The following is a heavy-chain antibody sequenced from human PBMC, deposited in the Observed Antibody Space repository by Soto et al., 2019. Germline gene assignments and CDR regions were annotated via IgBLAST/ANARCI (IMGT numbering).Heavy chain of an antibody. CDR1: GGSISSDKW. CDR3: AASPLPSGVVSGRFDP. D-gene: IGHD3-3*01. J-gene: IGHJ5*02. Sequence: QVHLQESGPGLVKPSGTLALTCAVSGGSISSDKWWTWVRQPPGKGLEWIGEISHRGSTNYSHSFQTQLSLSMDTTSPQCSLRFTSVTAAATAVYYCAASPLPSGVVSGRFDPWGQGAMVTVSS. CDR2: ISHRGST. V-gene: IGHV4-4*02.